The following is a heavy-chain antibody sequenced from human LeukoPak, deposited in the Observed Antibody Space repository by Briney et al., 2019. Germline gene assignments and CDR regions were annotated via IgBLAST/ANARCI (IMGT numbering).Heavy chain of an antibody. CDR2: IIPIFGTA. J-gene: IGHJ4*02. D-gene: IGHD3-10*01. CDR3: VRSYGSGGGFDY. Sequence: SVKVSCKASGGTFSSYAISWVRQAPGQGLEWMGGIIPIFGTANYAQKFQGRVTITADESTSTAYMELSSLRSEDTAVYYCVRSYGSGGGFDYWGQGTLVTVSS. CDR1: GGTFSSYA. V-gene: IGHV1-69*01.